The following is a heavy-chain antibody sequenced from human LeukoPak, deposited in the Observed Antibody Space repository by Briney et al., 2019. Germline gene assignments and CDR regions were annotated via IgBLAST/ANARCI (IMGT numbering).Heavy chain of an antibody. D-gene: IGHD6-13*01. CDR1: GFTFSYYS. V-gene: IGHV3-21*01. J-gene: IGHJ6*03. CDR2: ISSSGSLI. CDR3: AKVDRGDYSSSPVPYYNYYMNV. Sequence: GGSLRLSCAASGFTFSYYSMNWVRQAPGRGLEWVSCISSSGSLIFYSDSVRGRFTISRDNAKNLLYLHMNSLRVEDTAVYYCAKVDRGDYSSSPVPYYNYYMNVWGKGTTVTVSS.